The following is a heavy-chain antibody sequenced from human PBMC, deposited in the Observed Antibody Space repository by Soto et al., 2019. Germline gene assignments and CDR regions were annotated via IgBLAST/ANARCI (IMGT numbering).Heavy chain of an antibody. D-gene: IGHD2-21*01. CDR2: ITDSGGST. V-gene: IGHV3-23*01. CDR3: APLPCGGDCYDY. Sequence: EAQLLESGGGLVQPGGSLRLSCAASGFTFSSYAMTWVRQAPGKGLDWVSSITDSGGSTYYADSVQGRFTISRDNSKNTLYLHLNSLRAEDTAVYYCAPLPCGGDCYDYWGQGTLVTISS. J-gene: IGHJ4*02. CDR1: GFTFSSYA.